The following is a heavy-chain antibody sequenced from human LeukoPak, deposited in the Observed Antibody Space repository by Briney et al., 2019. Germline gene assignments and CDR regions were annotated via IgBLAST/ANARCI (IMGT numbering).Heavy chain of an antibody. CDR1: GFTFSSYS. CDR3: ARDSLAYGDYVPDAFDI. D-gene: IGHD4-17*01. Sequence: KPGGSLRLSCAASGFTFSSYSMNWVRQAPGKGLEWVSSISSSSSYIYYADSVKGRFTISRDNAKNSLYLQMNSLRAEDTAVYYCARDSLAYGDYVPDAFDIWGQGTMVTVSS. V-gene: IGHV3-21*01. CDR2: ISSSSSYI. J-gene: IGHJ3*02.